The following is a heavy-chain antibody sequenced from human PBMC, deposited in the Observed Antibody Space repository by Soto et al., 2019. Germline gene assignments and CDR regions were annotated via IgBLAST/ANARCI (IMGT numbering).Heavy chain of an antibody. CDR1: GFTFSSYA. D-gene: IGHD3-22*01. Sequence: QVQLVESGGGVVQPGRSLRLSCAASGFTFSSYAMHWVRQAPGKGLEWVAVISYDGSNKYYAESVKGRFTISRDNSKNTLYLQMNSLRAEYTAVYYCARDRYYYDSSGNTDYWGQGTLVTVSS. J-gene: IGHJ4*02. CDR2: ISYDGSNK. CDR3: ARDRYYYDSSGNTDY. V-gene: IGHV3-30-3*01.